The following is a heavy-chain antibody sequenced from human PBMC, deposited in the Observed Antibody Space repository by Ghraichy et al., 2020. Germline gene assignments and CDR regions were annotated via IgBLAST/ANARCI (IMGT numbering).Heavy chain of an antibody. D-gene: IGHD2-2*02. J-gene: IGHJ6*02. V-gene: IGHV4-34*01. Sequence: SETLSLTCAVYGGSFSGYYWSWIRQPPGKGLEWIGEINHSGSTNYNPSLKSRVTILVDTSKNQFSLKLSSVTAADTAVYYCARVDVVVPAAIRGRPRPNYDYGMDVWGQGTTVTVSS. CDR1: GGSFSGYY. CDR3: ARVDVVVPAAIRGRPRPNYDYGMDV. CDR2: INHSGST.